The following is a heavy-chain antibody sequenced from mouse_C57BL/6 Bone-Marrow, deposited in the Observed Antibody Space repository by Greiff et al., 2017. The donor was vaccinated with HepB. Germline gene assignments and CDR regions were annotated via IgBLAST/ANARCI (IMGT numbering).Heavy chain of an antibody. Sequence: EVKLMESGAELVRPGASVKLSCTASGFNIKDDYMHWVKQRPEQGLEWIGWIDPENGDTEYDSKFQGKATITADTSSTTAYLQLSSLTSEDTAVYYCTTTVVATKGYFDYWGQGTTLTVSS. J-gene: IGHJ2*01. D-gene: IGHD1-1*01. CDR2: IDPENGDT. CDR3: TTTVVATKGYFDY. CDR1: GFNIKDDY. V-gene: IGHV14-4*01.